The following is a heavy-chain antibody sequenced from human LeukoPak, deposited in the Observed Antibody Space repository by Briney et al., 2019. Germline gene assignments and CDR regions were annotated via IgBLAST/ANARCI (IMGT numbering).Heavy chain of an antibody. CDR1: GFTVSDYSM. D-gene: IGHD2-15*01. V-gene: IGHV4-4*02. CDR2: IYHSGST. J-gene: IGHJ5*02. Sequence: PGGSLRLSCAASGFTVSDYSMAWVRQPPGKGPEWIGEIYHSGSTNYNPSLKSRVTISVDKSKNQFSLKMTSVTAADTAVYYCARVPHNCSGDRCYSRWFDPWGQGTLVIVSS. CDR3: ARVPHNCSGDRCYSRWFDP.